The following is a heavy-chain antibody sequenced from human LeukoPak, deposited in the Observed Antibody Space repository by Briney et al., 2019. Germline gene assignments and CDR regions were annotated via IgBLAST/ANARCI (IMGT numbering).Heavy chain of an antibody. V-gene: IGHV3-48*01. CDR1: GFSFSSYS. CDR3: ARDSRQYSSSWYYFDY. CDR2: ISSSSGTI. J-gene: IGHJ4*02. D-gene: IGHD6-13*01. Sequence: GGSVRLSCAASGFSFSSYSMNWVRQAPGKGLEWVSYISSSSGTIYYADSVRGRFTISRDNAKNSLYLQMTTLRAEDTAVYYCARDSRQYSSSWYYFDYWGQGTLVTVSS.